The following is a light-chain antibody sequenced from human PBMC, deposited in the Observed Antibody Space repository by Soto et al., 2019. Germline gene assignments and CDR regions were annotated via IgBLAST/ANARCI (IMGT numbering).Light chain of an antibody. CDR2: GAS. J-gene: IGKJ1*01. CDR3: HQYGSSPLT. Sequence: EIVLTQSPGTLSLSPGERATLSCRASQSVSSSYLAWYQQKPGQAPRLLIYGASSRATGIPDRFSGSGSGTDVTLTISRLEPEDFAVYYCHQYGSSPLTFGQGTKVEIK. V-gene: IGKV3-20*01. CDR1: QSVSSSY.